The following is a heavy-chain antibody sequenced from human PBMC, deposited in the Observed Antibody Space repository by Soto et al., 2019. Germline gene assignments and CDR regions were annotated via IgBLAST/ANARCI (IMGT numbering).Heavy chain of an antibody. J-gene: IGHJ6*02. CDR3: ARISRITIFGVGPYGMDV. D-gene: IGHD3-3*01. Sequence: SETLSLTCAVYGGSFSGYYWSWIRQPPGKGLEWIGEINHSGSTNYNPSLKSRVTISVDTSKNQFSLKLSSVTAADTAVYYCARISRITIFGVGPYGMDVWGQGTTVTVSS. CDR1: GGSFSGYY. CDR2: INHSGST. V-gene: IGHV4-34*01.